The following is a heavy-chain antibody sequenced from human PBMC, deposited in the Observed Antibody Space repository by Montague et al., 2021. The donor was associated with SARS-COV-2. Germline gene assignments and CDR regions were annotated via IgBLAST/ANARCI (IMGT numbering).Heavy chain of an antibody. Sequence: TLSLTCTVSGGSISSGGYYWSWIRQHPGKGLEWIGYIYYSGSTYYNPSLKSRVTISVDTSKNQFSPKLSSVTAADTAVYYCARAFVVVIAIDAFDIWGQGTMVTVSS. D-gene: IGHD2-21*01. CDR3: ARAFVVVIAIDAFDI. J-gene: IGHJ3*02. CDR2: IYYSGST. V-gene: IGHV4-31*03. CDR1: GGSISSGGYY.